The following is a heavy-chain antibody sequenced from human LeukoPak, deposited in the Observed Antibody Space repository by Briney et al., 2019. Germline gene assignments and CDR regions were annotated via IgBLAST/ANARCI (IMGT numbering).Heavy chain of an antibody. CDR1: GFTFSRFA. Sequence: QPRGSRRLSCSASGFTFSRFAMTWVRQLPGRGLEWVSSISGNGHQTYYADSVKGRFSVTRDNSKNILYLQMDSLRADDSALYYCAKDANYYDSSGYLIPFDYWGQGTLVTVSS. CDR3: AKDANYYDSSGYLIPFDY. D-gene: IGHD3-22*01. J-gene: IGHJ4*02. CDR2: ISGNGHQT. V-gene: IGHV3-23*01.